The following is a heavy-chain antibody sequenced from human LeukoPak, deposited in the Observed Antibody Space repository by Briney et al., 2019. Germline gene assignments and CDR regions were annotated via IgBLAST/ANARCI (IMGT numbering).Heavy chain of an antibody. CDR1: GFTFDDYA. V-gene: IGHV3-9*01. D-gene: IGHD3-22*01. Sequence: PGGCLRLSCSADGFTFDDYAIPWVRQAPGKGLEWVSGISWNSGSIGYADSVKGRFTISRDNAKNSLYLQMNSLRAEGTALYYCAKAPSRDYDSDHNWFDLWRQGTLVTVSS. J-gene: IGHJ5*02. CDR3: AKAPSRDYDSDHNWFDL. CDR2: ISWNSGSI.